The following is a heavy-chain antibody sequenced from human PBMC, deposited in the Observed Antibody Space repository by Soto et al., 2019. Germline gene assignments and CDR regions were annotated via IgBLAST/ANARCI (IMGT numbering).Heavy chain of an antibody. V-gene: IGHV3-30*18. Sequence: QVQLVESGGGVVQPGRSLRLSCAASGFTFSSYGMHWVRQAPGKGLEWVAVISYDGSNKYYADSVKGRFTISRDNSKNTLYLQMNSLRDEDTAVYYCAKDRRVYRSSWKVWGYYYGMDVWGQGTTVTVSS. CDR1: GFTFSSYG. CDR2: ISYDGSNK. J-gene: IGHJ6*02. CDR3: AKDRRVYRSSWKVWGYYYGMDV. D-gene: IGHD6-13*01.